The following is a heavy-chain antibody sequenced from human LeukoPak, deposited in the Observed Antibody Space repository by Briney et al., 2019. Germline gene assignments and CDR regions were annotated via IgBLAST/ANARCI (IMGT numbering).Heavy chain of an antibody. CDR1: GGSFSGYY. D-gene: IGHD3-3*01. CDR2: INHSGST. Sequence: PSETLSLTCAVYGGSFSGYYWSWIRQPPGKGLEWIGEINHSGSTNYNPSLKSRVTISVDTSKNQFSLKLSSVTAADTAVYYCARANVLRFLEWLPGGAPYYYYMDVWGKGTTVTVSS. CDR3: ARANVLRFLEWLPGGAPYYYYMDV. J-gene: IGHJ6*03. V-gene: IGHV4-34*01.